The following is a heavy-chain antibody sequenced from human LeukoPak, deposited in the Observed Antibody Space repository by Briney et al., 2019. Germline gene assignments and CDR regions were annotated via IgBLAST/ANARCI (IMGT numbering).Heavy chain of an antibody. J-gene: IGHJ6*03. CDR3: ARRATVRGVIRSYYYYYMDV. CDR2: IYHSGST. CDR1: GYSISSGYY. Sequence: PSETLSLTCTVSGYSISSGYYWGWIRQPPGKGLEWIGSIYHSGSTYYNPSLKSRVTISVDTSKNQFSLKLSSVTAADTAVYYCARRATVRGVIRSYYYYYMDVWGKGTTVTISS. D-gene: IGHD3-10*01. V-gene: IGHV4-38-2*02.